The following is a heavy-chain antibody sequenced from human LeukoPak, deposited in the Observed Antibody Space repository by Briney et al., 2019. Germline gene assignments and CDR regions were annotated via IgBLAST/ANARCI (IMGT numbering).Heavy chain of an antibody. CDR1: GFSFSDYE. J-gene: IGHJ6*03. CDR3: AKTGSRGGTFRPSYYYYYMDV. Sequence: GGSLRLSCAASGFSFSDYELTWVRQAPGKGLEWVSYISSSSSTIYYADSVKGRFTISRDNAKNTLYLQMNSLRPEDTALYYCAKTGSRGGTFRPSYYYYYMDVWGKGTTVTISS. D-gene: IGHD3-9*01. V-gene: IGHV3-48*01. CDR2: ISSSSSTI.